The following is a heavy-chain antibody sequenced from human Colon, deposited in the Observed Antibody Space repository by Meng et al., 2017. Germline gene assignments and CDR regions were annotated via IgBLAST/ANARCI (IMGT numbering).Heavy chain of an antibody. CDR1: GYTFSRYA. J-gene: IGHJ5*02. Sequence: QVQLVQSGVAVTRPGASVKVSCKASGYTFSRYAIHWVRQAPGQRLEWLGWSYPGNGNVRYSQKFQDRVTITMDTSATTVYMELRSLTPEDTAMYYCARVNLGDDWFDPWGQGTLVTVSS. CDR3: ARVNLGDDWFDP. D-gene: IGHD1-14*01. CDR2: SYPGNGNV. V-gene: IGHV1-3*01.